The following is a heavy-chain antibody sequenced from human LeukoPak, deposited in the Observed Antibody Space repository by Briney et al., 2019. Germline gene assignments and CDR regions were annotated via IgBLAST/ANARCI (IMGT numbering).Heavy chain of an antibody. D-gene: IGHD6-13*01. V-gene: IGHV1-8*01. Sequence: ASVTLSCNASGYTFTIYDINWVRQAHGQGLEWMGWMNPNSGNTGYAQKFQGRVTMTRNTSISTAYMELSSLRSEDTAVYYCARSSSSWYVWGQGTLVTVSS. J-gene: IGHJ4*02. CDR3: ARSSSSWYV. CDR1: GYTFTIYD. CDR2: MNPNSGNT.